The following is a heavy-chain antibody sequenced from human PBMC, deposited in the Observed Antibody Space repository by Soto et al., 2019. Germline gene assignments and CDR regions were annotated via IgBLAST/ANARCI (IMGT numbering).Heavy chain of an antibody. CDR1: GLIFRREA. D-gene: IGHD3-22*01. CDR2: IGQDGNEK. J-gene: IGHJ6*02. Sequence: GTLRLSCVVSGLIFRREAWSWVRQAPGGGLEWVAHIGQDGNEKYYVDSVKGRFTISRDNSKNTLYLQMSSLRAEDTAVYYCVKAAYDSSGYYYVKGYYYYGMDVWGQGTTVTVSS. V-gene: IGHV3-7*01. CDR3: VKAAYDSSGYYYVKGYYYYGMDV.